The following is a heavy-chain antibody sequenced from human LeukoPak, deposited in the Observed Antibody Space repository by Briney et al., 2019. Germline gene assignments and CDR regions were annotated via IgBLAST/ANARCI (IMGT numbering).Heavy chain of an antibody. V-gene: IGHV3-23*01. CDR2: ISGGGGGA. Sequence: GGSLRLSCAASGFTFRNYAISWVRQAPGKGLEWVSVISGGGGGAYYADSLKGRFTISRDNAKNTLYLQMNSLRAEDTALYYCARVHSYYYGMDVWGQGTTVTVSS. J-gene: IGHJ6*02. CDR3: ARVHSYYYGMDV. CDR1: GFTFRNYA.